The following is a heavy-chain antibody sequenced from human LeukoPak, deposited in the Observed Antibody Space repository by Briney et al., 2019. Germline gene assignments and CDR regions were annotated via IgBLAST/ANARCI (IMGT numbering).Heavy chain of an antibody. V-gene: IGHV3-48*02. J-gene: IGHJ4*02. CDR3: ARGEGFTYFFDY. Sequence: GGSLRLSCAASXXAXSSYSMNWVRQAXXXXXEWVSLITSTSTIYYADSVKGRFTISRDNVKNSLYLQMTSLTDDDTAVYYCARGEGFTYFFDYWGQGTLVSVSS. CDR2: ITSTSTI. CDR1: XXAXSSYS.